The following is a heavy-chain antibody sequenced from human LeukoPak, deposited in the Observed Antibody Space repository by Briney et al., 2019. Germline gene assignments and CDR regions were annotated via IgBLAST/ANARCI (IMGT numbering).Heavy chain of an antibody. CDR2: IIPILGIA. J-gene: IGHJ5*02. CDR1: GGTFSSYT. Sequence: SVKVSCKASGGTFSSYTISWVRQAPGQGLEWMGRIIPILGIANYAQKFQGRVTITADKSTSTAYMELSSLRSEDTAVYYCARDLISGGYIPWGQGTLVTVSS. D-gene: IGHD5-18*01. V-gene: IGHV1-69*04. CDR3: ARDLISGGYIP.